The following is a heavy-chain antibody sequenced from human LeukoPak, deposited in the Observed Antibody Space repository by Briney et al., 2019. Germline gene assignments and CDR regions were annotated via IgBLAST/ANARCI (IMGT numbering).Heavy chain of an antibody. V-gene: IGHV1-18*01. J-gene: IGHJ4*02. CDR3: ARDLRIVGATSEFDY. Sequence: GASVKVSCKASGYTFTSYGISWVRQAPGQGLEWMGWISVYNGNTNYAQKLQGRVTMTTDTSTSTAYMELRSLRSDDTAVYYCARDLRIVGATSEFDYWGQGTLVTVSS. D-gene: IGHD1-26*01. CDR2: ISVYNGNT. CDR1: GYTFTSYG.